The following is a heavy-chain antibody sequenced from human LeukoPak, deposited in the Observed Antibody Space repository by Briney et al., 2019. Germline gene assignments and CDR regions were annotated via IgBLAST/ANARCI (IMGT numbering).Heavy chain of an antibody. CDR2: IYYSGST. J-gene: IGHJ4*02. CDR3: ASSRDGYLRNFDY. D-gene: IGHD5-24*01. V-gene: IGHV4-31*03. CDR1: GGSISSGGYY. Sequence: SETLSLTCTVSGGSISSGGYYWSWIRQHPGKGLEWIGYIYYSGSTYYNPSLKSRVTISVDTSKNQFSLKLSSVTAADTAVYYCASSRDGYLRNFDYWGQGTLVTVSS.